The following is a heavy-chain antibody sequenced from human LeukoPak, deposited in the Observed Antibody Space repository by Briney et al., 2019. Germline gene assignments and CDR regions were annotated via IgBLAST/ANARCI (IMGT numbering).Heavy chain of an antibody. V-gene: IGHV1-46*01. CDR2: INPSDGNT. CDR3: AKDGGSYSTDY. Sequence: GASVKVSCQASGYTFTTYKIHWVRQAPGQGLEWVGIINPSDGNTRNAQKFQGRVTMTRDTSTGTVYLELSSLRSEDTAVYYCAKDGGSYSTDYWGQGTLVTVSS. J-gene: IGHJ4*02. CDR1: GYTFTTYK. D-gene: IGHD3-10*01.